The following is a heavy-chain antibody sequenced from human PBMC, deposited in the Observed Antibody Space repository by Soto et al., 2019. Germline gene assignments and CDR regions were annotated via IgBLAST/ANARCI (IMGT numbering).Heavy chain of an antibody. D-gene: IGHD5-18*01. CDR3: ARGFVETAMAFDY. J-gene: IGHJ4*02. Sequence: QVQLQESGPGLVKPSQTLSLACSVSGASINSGGYFWSWIRQLPGKGLEWIGYIHYSGSTYYNPSLKSRGVMSMDTSKNDFSLKLSSVTAADTAVFYCARGFVETAMAFDYWGQGALGTVSS. CDR1: GASINSGGYF. V-gene: IGHV4-31*03. CDR2: IHYSGST.